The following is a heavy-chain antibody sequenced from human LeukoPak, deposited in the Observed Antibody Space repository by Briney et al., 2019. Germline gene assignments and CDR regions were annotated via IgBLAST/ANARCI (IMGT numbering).Heavy chain of an antibody. CDR3: ATVTRGY. CDR1: GFIFNTHI. V-gene: IGHV3-30*04. CDR2: LSSNGGNE. J-gene: IGHJ4*02. Sequence: GGSLRLSCAASGFIFNTHIMHWVRQAPGKGLEWVAVLSSNGGNEDYADSVKGRFTISRDNSKNTLYLQMNSLRAEDTAVYYCATVTRGYWGQGTLVTVSS. D-gene: IGHD4-17*01.